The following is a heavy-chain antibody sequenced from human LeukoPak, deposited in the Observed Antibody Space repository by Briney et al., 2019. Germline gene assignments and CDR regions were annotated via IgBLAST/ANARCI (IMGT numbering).Heavy chain of an antibody. D-gene: IGHD6-19*01. Sequence: GGSLRLSCAASGFTLDDYAMHWVRQAPGKGLEWVSGISETGGTIVYADSVKGRFTISRDNAKNSPYLQMNSLRAEDTALYYCVKRPRSGWYFDYWGQSTLVPVSS. CDR2: ISETGGTI. CDR3: VKRPRSGWYFDY. CDR1: GFTLDDYA. V-gene: IGHV3-9*01. J-gene: IGHJ4*02.